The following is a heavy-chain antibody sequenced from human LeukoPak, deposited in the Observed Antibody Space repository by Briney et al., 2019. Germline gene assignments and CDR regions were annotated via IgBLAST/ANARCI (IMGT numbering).Heavy chain of an antibody. CDR1: GGSTSSGGYY. CDR3: ARLSSGSYVY. CDR2: IYYSGTP. D-gene: IGHD3-10*02. V-gene: IGHV4-31*03. J-gene: IGHJ4*02. Sequence: SETLSLTCTVSGGSTSSGGYYWSWIRQHPGKGLEWIGYIYYSGTPYYNPSLKSRVTISVATSKNQFSLKLSSVTAADTAVYYCARLSSGSYVYWGRGTLVTVSS.